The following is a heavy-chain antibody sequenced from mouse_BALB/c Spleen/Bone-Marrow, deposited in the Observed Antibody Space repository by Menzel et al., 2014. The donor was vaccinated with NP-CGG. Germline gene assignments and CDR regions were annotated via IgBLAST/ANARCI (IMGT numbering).Heavy chain of an antibody. CDR3: ARPRQLGLAYYIDY. Sequence: VQLKESGPELVKPGASEKMSCKASGYTFTSYVMHWVKQKPGQGLEWIGYINPYNDGTKYNEKFKGKATLTSDKSSSTGYMELSMLTSEDSAVYFCARPRQLGLAYYIDYWGQGTTLTVSS. V-gene: IGHV1-14*01. J-gene: IGHJ2*01. CDR1: GYTFTSYV. D-gene: IGHD3-2*01. CDR2: INPYNDGT.